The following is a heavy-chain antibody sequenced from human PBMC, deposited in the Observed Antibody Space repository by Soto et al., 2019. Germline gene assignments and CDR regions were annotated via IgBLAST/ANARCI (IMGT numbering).Heavy chain of an antibody. CDR3: VRDEGDHDFWSGANWFDP. J-gene: IGHJ5*02. CDR1: GHTFTSYG. D-gene: IGHD3-3*01. CDR2: ISAYNGNT. V-gene: IGHV1-18*01. Sequence: ASVKVSCKASGHTFTSYGISWVRQAPGQGLEWMGWISAYNGNTNYAQKLQGRVTMTTDTSTSTAYMELRSLRSDDTAVYYCVRDEGDHDFWSGANWFDPWGQGTLVTSPQ.